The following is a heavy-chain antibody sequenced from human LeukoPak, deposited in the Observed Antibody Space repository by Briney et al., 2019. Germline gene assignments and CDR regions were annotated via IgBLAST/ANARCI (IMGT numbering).Heavy chain of an antibody. D-gene: IGHD3-3*02. CDR2: ITHSGAT. CDR3: ARGRFSVYYFDY. J-gene: IGHJ4*02. Sequence: PSETLSLTCGASGGSFSDYYWSWIRQPPGKGLEWIGEITHSGATSSSPSLKSRVTISMDPSKNQFSLRLSSVTAADTAVYYCARGRFSVYYFDYWGQGSLVTVSS. CDR1: GGSFSDYY. V-gene: IGHV4-34*01.